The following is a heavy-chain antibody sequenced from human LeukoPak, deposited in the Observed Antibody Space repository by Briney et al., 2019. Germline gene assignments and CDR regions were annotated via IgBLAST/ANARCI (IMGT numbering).Heavy chain of an antibody. J-gene: IGHJ5*02. CDR2: VSGYNGNT. V-gene: IGHV1-18*01. Sequence: GASVKVSCKTSGYTFTNHAIVRVRQAPGQGLEWMGWVSGYNGNTNYAQDFQGRVTMTTDTSTRTAYMELRSLRSDDSAVYYCARTSYYYGPNWFDPWGQGTLVTVSS. CDR1: GYTFTNHA. D-gene: IGHD3-10*01. CDR3: ARTSYYYGPNWFDP.